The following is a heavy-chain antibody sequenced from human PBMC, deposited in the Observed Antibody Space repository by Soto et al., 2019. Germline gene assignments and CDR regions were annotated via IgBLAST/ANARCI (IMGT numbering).Heavy chain of an antibody. D-gene: IGHD6-13*01. J-gene: IGHJ6*02. Sequence: DSVKVSCKVSGYTLTELSMHWVRQAPGKGLEWMGGFDPEDGETIYAQKFQGRVTMTEDTSTDTAYMELSSLRSEDTAVYYCATGTAAAGTGPGYYYCYGMDVWGQGTPVTVSS. CDR1: GYTLTELS. V-gene: IGHV1-24*01. CDR3: ATGTAAAGTGPGYYYCYGMDV. CDR2: FDPEDGET.